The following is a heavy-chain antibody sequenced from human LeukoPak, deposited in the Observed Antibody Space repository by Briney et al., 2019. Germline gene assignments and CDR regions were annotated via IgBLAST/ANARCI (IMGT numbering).Heavy chain of an antibody. V-gene: IGHV4-31*03. CDR1: GVSIGSGGYY. D-gene: IGHD2-15*01. CDR3: ARGRVAATSVTSY. Sequence: SETLSLTCSVSGVSIGSGGYYWSWIRQHPGKGLEWIGYIYYTGSAYYNPSLKSRITISLDTSKNQFSLKLNSVTAADTAVYYCARGRVAATSVTSYWGQGTLVTVSS. CDR2: IYYTGSA. J-gene: IGHJ4*02.